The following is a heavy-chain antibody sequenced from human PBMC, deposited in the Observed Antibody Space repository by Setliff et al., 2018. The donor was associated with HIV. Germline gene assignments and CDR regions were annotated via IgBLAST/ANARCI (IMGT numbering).Heavy chain of an antibody. CDR3: AREIYGGNSRPFDY. V-gene: IGHV4-59*01. J-gene: IGHJ4*02. D-gene: IGHD4-17*01. CDR1: GGSISSYF. CDR2: IYYNGNT. Sequence: PSETLSLTCTVSGGSISSYFWSWIRQPPGKGLEWIGYIYYNGNTNYSPSLKSRVTISVDTSKNQVSLKLSSVTAADTAVYYCAREIYGGNSRPFDYWGQGTLVTVS.